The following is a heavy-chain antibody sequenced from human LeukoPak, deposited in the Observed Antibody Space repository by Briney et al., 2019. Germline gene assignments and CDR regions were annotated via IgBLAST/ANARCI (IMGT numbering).Heavy chain of an antibody. J-gene: IGHJ6*03. Sequence: ASVKVCCKASGYSFIGYYMHWVRQAPGQGLEWMGWINPNSGGTNYAQKFQGRVTMTRDTSISTAYMELSRLRSDDTAVYYCARARLDIVATRTKYYYYYYMDVWGKGTTVTISS. D-gene: IGHD5-12*01. CDR2: INPNSGGT. CDR1: GYSFIGYY. CDR3: ARARLDIVATRTKYYYYYYMDV. V-gene: IGHV1-2*02.